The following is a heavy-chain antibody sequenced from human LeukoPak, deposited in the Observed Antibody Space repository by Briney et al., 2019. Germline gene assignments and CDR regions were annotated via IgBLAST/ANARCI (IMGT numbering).Heavy chain of an antibody. CDR2: IYYSGST. J-gene: IGHJ5*02. Sequence: SETLSLTCTVSGGSISSGDYYWRWIRQPPGKGLEWIGYIYYSGSTYYNPSLKSRVTISVDTSKNQFSLKLSSVTAADTAVYYCARDSRTLIDWFDPWGQGTLVTVSS. V-gene: IGHV4-30-4*01. CDR1: GGSISSGDYY. CDR3: ARDSRTLIDWFDP.